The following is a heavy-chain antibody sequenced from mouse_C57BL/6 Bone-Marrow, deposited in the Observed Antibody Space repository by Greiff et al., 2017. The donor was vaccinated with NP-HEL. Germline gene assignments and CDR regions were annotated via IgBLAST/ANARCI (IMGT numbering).Heavy chain of an antibody. D-gene: IGHD2-4*01. CDR3: EREGYDYLYAMDY. J-gene: IGHJ4*01. V-gene: IGHV1-59*01. CDR1: GYTFTSYW. Sequence: QVQLQQPGAELVRPGTSVKLSCKASGYTFTSYWMHWVKQRPGQGLEWIGVIDPSDSYTNYNQKFKGKATLTVDTSSSTAYMPLSSLTTEDSAVDYGEREGYDYLYAMDYWGQGTSVTVSS. CDR2: IDPSDSYT.